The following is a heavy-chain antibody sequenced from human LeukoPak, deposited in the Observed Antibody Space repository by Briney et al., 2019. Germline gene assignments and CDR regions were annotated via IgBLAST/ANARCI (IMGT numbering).Heavy chain of an antibody. CDR3: VRDGRYDSACFDS. CDR1: GDPLNDNLYY. D-gene: IGHD6-19*01. CDR2: FYSSGST. Sequence: SETLSLACNVSGDPLNDNLYYWGWIRQSPGKGLEWIGAFYSSGSTSSHTSLKSRVTISVDTSRTQLFLELDSVTDTDTAVYYCVRDGRYDSACFDSWGPGILVTVSS. J-gene: IGHJ4*02. V-gene: IGHV4-39*07.